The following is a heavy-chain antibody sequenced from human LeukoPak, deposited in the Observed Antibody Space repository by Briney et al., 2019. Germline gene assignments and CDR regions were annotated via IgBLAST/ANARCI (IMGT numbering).Heavy chain of an antibody. J-gene: IGHJ4*02. Sequence: GGSLRVSCAASGFTFSSYAMSWVRQAPGNGLEWVSAISGSGGSTYYADSVKGRFTISRDNSKNTLYLQMNSLRAEDTAVYYCAKVQTYYYDSTCDYWGQGTLVTVSS. CDR3: AKVQTYYYDSTCDY. V-gene: IGHV3-23*01. CDR1: GFTFSSYA. CDR2: ISGSGGST. D-gene: IGHD3-22*01.